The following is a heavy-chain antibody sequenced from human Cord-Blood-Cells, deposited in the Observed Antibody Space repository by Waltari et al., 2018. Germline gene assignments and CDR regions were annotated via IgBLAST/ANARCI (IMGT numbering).Heavy chain of an antibody. V-gene: IGHV1-24*01. J-gene: IGHJ3*02. D-gene: IGHD3-3*01. CDR2: FDPEDGET. Sequence: QVQLVQSGAEVKKPGASVKVSCKVSGYTLTELPMHWVRKAPGKGLEWMGGFDPEDGETIYAQKFQGRVTMTEDTSTDTAYMELSSLRSEDTAVYYCATAQRTIFGVVTITDAFDIWGQGTMVTVSS. CDR3: ATAQRTIFGVVTITDAFDI. CDR1: GYTLTELP.